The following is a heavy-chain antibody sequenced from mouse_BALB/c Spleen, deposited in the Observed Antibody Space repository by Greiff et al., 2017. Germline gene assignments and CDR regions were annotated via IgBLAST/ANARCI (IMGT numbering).Heavy chain of an antibody. CDR1: GFTFSSFG. CDR3: ARKTTATWYFDV. CDR2: ISSGSSTI. Sequence: EVKLMESGGGLVQPGGSRKLSCAASGFTFSSFGMHWVRQAPEKGLEWVAYISSGSSTIYYADTVKGRFTISRDNPKNTLFLQMTSLRSEDTAMYYCARKTTATWYFDVWGAGTTVTVSS. J-gene: IGHJ1*01. V-gene: IGHV5-17*02. D-gene: IGHD1-2*01.